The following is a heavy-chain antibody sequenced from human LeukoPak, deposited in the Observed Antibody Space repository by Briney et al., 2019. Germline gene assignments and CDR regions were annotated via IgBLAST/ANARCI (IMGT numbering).Heavy chain of an antibody. CDR3: ARDRRMVRGVIFPRPFDY. D-gene: IGHD3-10*01. Sequence: PGGSLRLSCAASGFTFSSYWMHWVRQAPGKGLVWVSRINSDGSSTSYADSVKGRFTISRDNAKNTLYLQMNSLRAEDTAVYYCARDRRMVRGVIFPRPFDYWGQGTLVTVSS. CDR1: GFTFSSYW. J-gene: IGHJ4*02. CDR2: INSDGSST. V-gene: IGHV3-74*01.